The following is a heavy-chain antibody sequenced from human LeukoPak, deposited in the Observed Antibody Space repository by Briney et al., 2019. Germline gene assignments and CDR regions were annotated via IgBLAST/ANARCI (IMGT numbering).Heavy chain of an antibody. CDR2: IIPIFGTA. D-gene: IGHD1-26*01. V-gene: IGHV1-69*01. CDR1: GGTFSSYA. Sequence: SVKVSCKASGGTFSSYAISWVRQAPGQGLEWMGGIIPIFGTANYAQKFQGRVTITADESTSTAYMELSRLRSEDTAVYYCAREMGPGGSSFDYWGQGTLVTVSS. J-gene: IGHJ4*02. CDR3: AREMGPGGSSFDY.